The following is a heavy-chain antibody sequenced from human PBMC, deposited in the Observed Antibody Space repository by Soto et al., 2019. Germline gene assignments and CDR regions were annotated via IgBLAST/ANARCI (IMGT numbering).Heavy chain of an antibody. CDR2: IYYRGST. V-gene: IGHV4-59*08. D-gene: IGHD6-19*01. CDR3: ARPYSSGWYAAFDI. J-gene: IGHJ3*02. CDR1: GGSISTYY. Sequence: QVQLQESGPGLLKPSETLSLTCTVSGGSISTYYWSWVRQPPGKGLEWIGYIYYRGSTNYNPSLKSRVSISVDTSNNHFSLKLSSVTAADTAVYYCARPYSSGWYAAFDIWGQGTMLTVSS.